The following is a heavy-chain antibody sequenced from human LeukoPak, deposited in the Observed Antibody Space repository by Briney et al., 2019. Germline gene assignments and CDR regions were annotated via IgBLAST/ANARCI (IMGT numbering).Heavy chain of an antibody. V-gene: IGHV1-46*01. CDR2: INSSGGST. D-gene: IGHD3-10*01. CDR3: ARGRLPYYYGSGSYYNEGVPGDY. J-gene: IGHJ4*02. CDR1: GYTLTSYY. Sequence: ASVKVSCKASGYTLTSYYMHWVRQAPGQGLEWMGIINSSGGSTRYAQKFQGRVTMTRDTSTSTVYMELNSLRSEDTAVYYCARGRLPYYYGSGSYYNEGVPGDYWGQGTLVTVSS.